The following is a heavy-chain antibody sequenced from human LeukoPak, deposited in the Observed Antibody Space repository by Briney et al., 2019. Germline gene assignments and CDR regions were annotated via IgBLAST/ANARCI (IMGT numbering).Heavy chain of an antibody. D-gene: IGHD3-16*02. CDR3: ARLPGFGYPFDL. CDR2: IYYSGST. V-gene: IGHV4-59*08. J-gene: IGHJ3*01. Sequence: PSETLSLTCTVSGGSISSYYWSWIRQPPGKGLEWIGYIYYSGSTNYNPSLKSRVTISVDTSKNQFSLKLTSVTAADTAVYYCARLPGFGYPFDLWGQGTRVTVSS. CDR1: GGSISSYY.